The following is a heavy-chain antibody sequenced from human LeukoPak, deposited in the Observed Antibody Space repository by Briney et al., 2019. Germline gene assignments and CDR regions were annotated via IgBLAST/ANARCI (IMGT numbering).Heavy chain of an antibody. Sequence: ASVKVSCKASGYTFSSFGISWVRQAPGQGIEWMGWSSVYNGNIYYAQKLQGRVSMTTDTSTSTAYMELRSLRSDDTGVDYRARDRPRSSLFDYGGQGTLDSVS. D-gene: IGHD6-6*01. J-gene: IGHJ4*02. V-gene: IGHV1-18*01. CDR2: SSVYNGNI. CDR1: GYTFSSFG. CDR3: ARDRPRSSLFDY.